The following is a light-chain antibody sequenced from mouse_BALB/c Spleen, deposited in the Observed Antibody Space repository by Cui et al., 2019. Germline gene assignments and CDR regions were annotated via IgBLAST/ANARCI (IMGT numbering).Light chain of an antibody. Sequence: DIVMTQSNKFMSTSVGDRVSITCKASQDVGTAVAWYQQKPGQSPKLLIYWASTRHTGVPDRFTGSGSGTDFTLTISNVQSEDLADYFCQQYSSYPLTFGGGTKLEIK. CDR2: WAS. CDR3: QQYSSYPLT. V-gene: IGKV6-23*01. J-gene: IGKJ2*01. CDR1: QDVGTA.